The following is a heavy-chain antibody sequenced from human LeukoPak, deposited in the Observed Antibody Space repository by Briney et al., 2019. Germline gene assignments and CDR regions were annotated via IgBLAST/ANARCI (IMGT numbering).Heavy chain of an antibody. J-gene: IGHJ6*02. CDR1: GGTFSSYA. CDR2: IIPILGIA. V-gene: IGHV1-69*04. D-gene: IGHD5-12*01. CDR3: ARSPTNPGGYYYGMDA. Sequence: HEASVKVSRKASGGTFSSYAISWVRQAPGQGLEWMGRIIPILGIANYAQKFQGRVTITADKSTSTAYMELSSLRSEDTAVYYCARSPTNPGGYYYGMDAWGQGTTVTVSS.